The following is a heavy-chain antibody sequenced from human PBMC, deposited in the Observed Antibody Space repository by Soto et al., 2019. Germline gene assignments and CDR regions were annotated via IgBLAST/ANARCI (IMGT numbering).Heavy chain of an antibody. CDR2: ISGSGGST. CDR3: AKARGSTTPAPGSY. J-gene: IGHJ4*02. V-gene: IGHV3-23*01. CDR1: GFTFSNYA. Sequence: GGSLRLSCTASGFTFSNYAMSWVRQAPGKGLEWVSVISGSGGSTYYADSVKGRFTNSRDNSKNTLYLQMNSLRAEDTAVYYCAKARGSTTPAPGSYWGQGTLVTVSS. D-gene: IGHD2-2*01.